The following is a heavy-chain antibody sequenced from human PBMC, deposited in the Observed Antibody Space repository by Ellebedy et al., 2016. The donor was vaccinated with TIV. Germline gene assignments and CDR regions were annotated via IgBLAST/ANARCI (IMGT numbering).Heavy chain of an antibody. CDR3: ARGPSISAYLDS. CDR2: ISSGGGST. V-gene: IGHV3-23*01. J-gene: IGHJ4*02. CDR1: GFTFSNYA. D-gene: IGHD3-9*01. Sequence: GESLKISCAASGFTFSNYAMSWVRQAPGKGLEWVSAISSGGGSTYYTDSLKGRFTLSRDTSKNTVYLQMDSLRSEDTAVYYCARGPSISAYLDSWGQGALVIVSS.